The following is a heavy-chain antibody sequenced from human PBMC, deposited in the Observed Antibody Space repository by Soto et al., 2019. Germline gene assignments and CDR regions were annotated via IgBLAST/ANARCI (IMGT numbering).Heavy chain of an antibody. D-gene: IGHD2-8*01. J-gene: IGHJ4*02. CDR1: GYSFTSYA. V-gene: IGHV1-3*01. CDR3: ARVSMVYGLDY. Sequence: ASVKVSCKASGYSFTSYARHWGRQAPGQRLEWMGWINAGNGNTKYSQKFQGRVTITRDTSASTAYMELSSLRSEDTAVYYCARVSMVYGLDYWGQGTLVTVPS. CDR2: INAGNGNT.